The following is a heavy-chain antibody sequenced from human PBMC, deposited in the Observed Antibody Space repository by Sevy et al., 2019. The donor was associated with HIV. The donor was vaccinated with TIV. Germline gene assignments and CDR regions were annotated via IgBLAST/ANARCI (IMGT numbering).Heavy chain of an antibody. V-gene: IGHV4-59*08. CDR3: ARHGNWGFSDY. CDR2: IYYSGST. CDR1: GGSISSYY. J-gene: IGHJ4*02. D-gene: IGHD7-27*01. Sequence: SETLSLTCTVSGGSISSYYWSWIRQPPGKGLEWIGYIYYSGSTNYNPSLKSRFTISVDTSTNQFSLKLSSVTAADTAVYYCARHGNWGFSDYWGQGTLVTVSS.